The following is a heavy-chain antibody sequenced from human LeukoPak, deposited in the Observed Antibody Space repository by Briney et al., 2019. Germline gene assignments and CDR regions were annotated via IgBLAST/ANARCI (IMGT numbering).Heavy chain of an antibody. CDR3: ARGEDLHCTNGVCYQSEYFQH. CDR1: GFTFSSYA. Sequence: GGSLRLSCAASGFTFSSYAMHWVRQAPGKGLEWVAVISYDGSNKYYADSVKGRFTISRDNSKNTLYLQMNSLRAEGTAVYYCARGEDLHCTNGVCYQSEYFQHWGQGTLVTVSS. V-gene: IGHV3-30-3*01. CDR2: ISYDGSNK. D-gene: IGHD2-8*01. J-gene: IGHJ1*01.